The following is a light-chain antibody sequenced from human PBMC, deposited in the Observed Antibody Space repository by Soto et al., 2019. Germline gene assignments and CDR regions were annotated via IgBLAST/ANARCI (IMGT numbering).Light chain of an antibody. V-gene: IGLV8-61*01. CDR3: LLYMNYGVSV. Sequence: QTVVTQEPSFSVSPGGTVTLTCGLSSGSVSTSYYPSWYQQTPGQAPRTLIYSTNTRSPGVPDRFSGSILGNKAALTITGAQAEDESDYYCLLYMNYGVSVFGTGTKLTV. J-gene: IGLJ1*01. CDR2: STN. CDR1: SGSVSTSYY.